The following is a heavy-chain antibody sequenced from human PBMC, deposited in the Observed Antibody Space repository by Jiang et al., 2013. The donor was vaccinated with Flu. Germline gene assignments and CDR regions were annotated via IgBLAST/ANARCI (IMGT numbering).Heavy chain of an antibody. CDR3: ARDSSRGNFDY. CDR1: FSSYS. CDR2: ISSSSSYI. Sequence: FSSYSMNWVRQAPGKGLEWVSSISSSSSYIYYADSVKGRFTISRDNAKNSLYLQMNSLRAEDTAVYYCARDSSRGNFDYWGQGTLVTVSS. V-gene: IGHV3-21*01. J-gene: IGHJ4*02.